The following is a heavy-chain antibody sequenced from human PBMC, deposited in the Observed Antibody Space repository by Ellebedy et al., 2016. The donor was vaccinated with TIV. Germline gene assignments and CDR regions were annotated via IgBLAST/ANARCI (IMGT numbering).Heavy chain of an antibody. CDR3: ARLASSWTPDDY. CDR2: LIPIFGTA. CDR1: GGPFNSNA. J-gene: IGHJ4*02. D-gene: IGHD6-13*01. V-gene: IGHV1-69*13. Sequence: SVKVSCKASGGPFNSNAISWVRQAPGQGLEWMGGLIPIFGTANYAQTFQGRLTITADESTTTAYMELTSLRSEDTAVYYCARLASSWTPDDYWGQGTLVTVSS.